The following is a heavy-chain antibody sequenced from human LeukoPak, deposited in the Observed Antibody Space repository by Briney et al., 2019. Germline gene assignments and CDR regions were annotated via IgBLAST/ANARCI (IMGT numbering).Heavy chain of an antibody. D-gene: IGHD6-13*01. CDR2: IKPDGSEK. J-gene: IGHJ4*02. Sequence: GGSLRLSCAASGFPSSRYWMSWVRQAPGKGLEWVANIKPDGSEKHYVDSVKGRFTFSRDNAKNSLYLQMNGLRAEDMAVYYCARLAAGSDYFDYWGQGTLVTVSS. CDR3: ARLAAGSDYFDY. CDR1: GFPSSRYW. V-gene: IGHV3-7*04.